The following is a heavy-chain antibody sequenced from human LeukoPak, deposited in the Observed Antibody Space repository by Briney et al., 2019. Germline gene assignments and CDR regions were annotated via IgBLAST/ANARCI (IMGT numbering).Heavy chain of an antibody. Sequence: GGSLRLSCAASGFTFSSYWMTWVRQAPGKGLEWVANIKQDGSEKYYVGPVKGRFTISRDNAKKSLYLQMNSLRAEDTAVYYCARSGDDEIVVVPAAMPGESDYYMDVWGKGTTVTVSS. CDR1: GFTFSSYW. V-gene: IGHV3-7*01. D-gene: IGHD2-2*01. CDR3: ARSGDDEIVVVPAAMPGESDYYMDV. CDR2: IKQDGSEK. J-gene: IGHJ6*03.